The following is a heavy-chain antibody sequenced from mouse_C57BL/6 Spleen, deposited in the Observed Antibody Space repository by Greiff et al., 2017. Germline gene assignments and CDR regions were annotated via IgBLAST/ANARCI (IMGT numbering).Heavy chain of an antibody. Sequence: QVQLQQPGAELVKPGASVKLSCKASGYTFTSYWMQWVKQRPGQGLEWIGEIDPSDGYTNYNQKFKGKATLTVDTSSSTAYMQISNLTAEASSVYACARGGNWGVDYWGQGTTLTVSS. CDR3: ARGGNWGVDY. D-gene: IGHD4-1*01. CDR2: IDPSDGYT. CDR1: GYTFTSYW. J-gene: IGHJ2*01. V-gene: IGHV1-50*01.